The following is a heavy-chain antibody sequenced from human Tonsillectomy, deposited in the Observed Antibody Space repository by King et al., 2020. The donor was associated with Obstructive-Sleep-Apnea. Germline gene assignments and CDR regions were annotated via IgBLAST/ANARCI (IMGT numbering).Heavy chain of an antibody. CDR3: VTLGGYCSSTSCYDAYYYYGMDV. Sequence: QLVQSGAELKKPGESLKISCKGSGYSFTSYWIGWVRQMPGKGLEWMGIIYPGDSDTTYSPSFQVQFTFSADKSISTAYLQGSSLKASDTAMYYCVTLGGYCSSTSCYDAYYYYGMDVWGQGTTVTVSS. D-gene: IGHD2-2*01. V-gene: IGHV5-51*01. CDR1: GYSFTSYW. J-gene: IGHJ6*02. CDR2: IYPGDSDT.